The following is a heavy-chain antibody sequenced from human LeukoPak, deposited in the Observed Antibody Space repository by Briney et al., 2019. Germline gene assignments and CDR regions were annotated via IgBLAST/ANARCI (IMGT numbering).Heavy chain of an antibody. CDR3: ARDFYSSSWYGTQLKYYYYGMDV. J-gene: IGHJ6*02. CDR1: GFTVSSNY. V-gene: IGHV3-66*01. CDR2: IYSGGST. D-gene: IGHD6-13*01. Sequence: GGSLRLSCAASGFTVSSNYVSWVRQAPGKGLEWVSVIYSGGSTYYADSVKGRFTISRDNSKNTLYLQMNSLRAEDTAVYYCARDFYSSSWYGTQLKYYYYGMDVWGQGTTVTVSS.